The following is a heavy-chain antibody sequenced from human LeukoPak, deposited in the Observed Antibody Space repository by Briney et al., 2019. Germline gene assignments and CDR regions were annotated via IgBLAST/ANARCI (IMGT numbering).Heavy chain of an antibody. CDR1: GFTFSSYA. CDR3: AKARREVSRDNWFDP. J-gene: IGHJ5*02. V-gene: IGHV3-23*01. D-gene: IGHD1-26*01. CDR2: ISGSGGST. Sequence: PGGSLRLSCAASGFTFSSYAMSWVSQAPGKGLEWVSAISGSGGSTYYADSVKGRFTISRDNSKNTLYLQMNSLRAEDTAVYYCAKARREVSRDNWFDPWGQGTLVTVSS.